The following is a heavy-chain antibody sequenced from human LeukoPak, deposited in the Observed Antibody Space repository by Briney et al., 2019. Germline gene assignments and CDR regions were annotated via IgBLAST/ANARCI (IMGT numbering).Heavy chain of an antibody. CDR2: ISYDGSNK. D-gene: IGHD4-11*01. CDR1: GFTFSSYA. V-gene: IGHV3-30-3*02. CDR3: AKIDRDYSNLLTRYGMDV. J-gene: IGHJ6*02. Sequence: GGSLRLSCAASGFTFSSYAMHWVRQAPGKGLEWVAVISYDGSNKYYADSVKGRFTISRDNSKNTLYLQMNSLRAEDTAVYYCAKIDRDYSNLLTRYGMDVWGQGTTVTVSS.